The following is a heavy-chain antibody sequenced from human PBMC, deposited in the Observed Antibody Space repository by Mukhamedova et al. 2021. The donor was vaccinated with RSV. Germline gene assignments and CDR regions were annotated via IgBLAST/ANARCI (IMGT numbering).Heavy chain of an antibody. D-gene: IGHD3-22*01. Sequence: VRQAPGQRLEWMGWINAGNGNTKYSQKFQGRVTITRDTSASTAYMELSSLRSDDTAVYYCASHPLDYDSSGYADYWGQGTLVTVS. V-gene: IGHV1-3*01. CDR2: INAGNGNT. J-gene: IGHJ4*02. CDR3: ASHPLDYDSSGYADY.